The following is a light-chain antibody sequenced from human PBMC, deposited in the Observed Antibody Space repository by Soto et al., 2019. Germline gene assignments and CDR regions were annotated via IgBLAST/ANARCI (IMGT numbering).Light chain of an antibody. CDR1: SSDVGAYKY. J-gene: IGLJ3*02. CDR3: TSDVGNDMWV. CDR2: KVT. Sequence: QSALTQPPSASGSPGQSVTISCTGTSSDVGAYKYVSWYQQHPRKAPKLMIYKVTKGPAGVPHDSSGSKSGNTASLTVWGLKGLDDTDHYCTSDVGNDMWVFGEGTKVTV. V-gene: IGLV2-8*01.